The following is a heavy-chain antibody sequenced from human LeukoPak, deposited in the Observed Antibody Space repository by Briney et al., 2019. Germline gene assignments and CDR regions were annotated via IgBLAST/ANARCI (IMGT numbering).Heavy chain of an antibody. CDR1: GFTVSNNY. V-gene: IGHV3-53*01. D-gene: IGHD2-21*01. Sequence: GGSLRLSCAVSGFTVSNNYMSWVRQAPGKGLEWVSHIYSGGDTYHADSVKGRFTISRDHSKNTVYPQMNNLRVEDTAVYYCARDTGLWWGQGTLVTVSS. CDR2: IYSGGDT. CDR3: ARDTGLW. J-gene: IGHJ4*02.